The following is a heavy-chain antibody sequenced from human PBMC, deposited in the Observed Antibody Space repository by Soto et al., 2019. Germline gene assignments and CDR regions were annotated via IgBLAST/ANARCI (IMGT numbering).Heavy chain of an antibody. J-gene: IGHJ6*02. CDR2: IIPIFGTA. V-gene: IGHV1-69*12. D-gene: IGHD1-20*01. Sequence: QVQLVQSGAEVKKPGSSVKVSCKASGGTFSSYAISWVRQAPGQGLEWMGGIIPIFGTAHYAQKFQGRVTITADEATSTAYMELSSLRSEDTAVYYCASQMGVTGPYEHYYGMDVWGQGTTVTVSS. CDR1: GGTFSSYA. CDR3: ASQMGVTGPYEHYYGMDV.